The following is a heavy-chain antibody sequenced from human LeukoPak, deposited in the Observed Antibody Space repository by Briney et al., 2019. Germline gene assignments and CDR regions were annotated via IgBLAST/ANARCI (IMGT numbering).Heavy chain of an antibody. V-gene: IGHV3-74*01. J-gene: IGHJ6*03. CDR3: ARDRDVLRYYMDV. Sequence: PGGSLRLPCAASGFTFSGYWMHWVRQAPGKGPVWVSRINGDGRSTTYADSVKGRFTISRDNAKNTVYLHMNSLRAEDTAVYYCARDRDVLRYYMDVWGKGTTVTVSS. CDR2: INGDGRST. D-gene: IGHD2-8*01. CDR1: GFTFSGYW.